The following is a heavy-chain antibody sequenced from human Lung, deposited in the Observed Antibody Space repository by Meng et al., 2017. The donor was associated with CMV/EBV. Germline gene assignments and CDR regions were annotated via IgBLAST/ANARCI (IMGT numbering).Heavy chain of an antibody. CDR2: VNPVSDDT. D-gene: IGHD6-19*01. Sequence: KISCQAAGYTFSGFYLNWARQAPGHGLEWLGRVNPVSDDTHYAQKFVGRLTVTRGATINTAFMELTSLRPDDTAVYYCAKSSDNGWSSWGPGTLVTVSS. J-gene: IGHJ4*01. V-gene: IGHV1-2*06. CDR3: AKSSDNGWSS. CDR1: GYTFSGFY.